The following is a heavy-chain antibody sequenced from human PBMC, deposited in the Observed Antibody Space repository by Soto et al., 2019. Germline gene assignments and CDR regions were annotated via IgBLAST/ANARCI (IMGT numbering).Heavy chain of an antibody. D-gene: IGHD2-21*02. J-gene: IGHJ3*02. V-gene: IGHV4-34*01. CDR2: IDHTGNT. CDR3: ARAYCGGDCFDAFDI. CDR1: CGSFSNYR. Sequence: SETLSLTCAVYCGSFSNYRWSWIRQPPGKSLEWIGDIDHTGNTTYNPSLKSRVTISVDTSKNQFSLKLSSVTAADTAVYYCARAYCGGDCFDAFDIWGQGTMVTVSS.